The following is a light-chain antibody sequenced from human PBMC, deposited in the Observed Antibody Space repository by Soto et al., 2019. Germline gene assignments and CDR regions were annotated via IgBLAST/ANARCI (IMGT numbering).Light chain of an antibody. V-gene: IGKV3-20*01. CDR2: SAS. CDR3: QQYENWPPYT. J-gene: IGKJ2*01. CDR1: QSISGTY. Sequence: DTVLTQSPCTLSLTSGERATLSCRASQSISGTYLAWYQQKPGQAPRLLIYSASTRATGIPDRFSGSGSGTDFSLTISRLEPEDFAVYYCQQYENWPPYTFGQGTKVDIK.